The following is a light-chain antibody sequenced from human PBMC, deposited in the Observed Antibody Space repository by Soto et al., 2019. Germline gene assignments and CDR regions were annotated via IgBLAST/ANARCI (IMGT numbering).Light chain of an antibody. CDR3: QQRSNWPSIT. CDR1: QSVSARY. CDR2: GAS. V-gene: IGKV3-11*01. J-gene: IGKJ5*01. Sequence: EIVLTQSPGTLSLSPGERATLSCRASQSVSARYLAWYHQKPGQAPRLLIFGASDRATDIPDRFSGSGSGTDFTLTISSLEPEDFAVYYCQQRSNWPSITFGQGTRLE.